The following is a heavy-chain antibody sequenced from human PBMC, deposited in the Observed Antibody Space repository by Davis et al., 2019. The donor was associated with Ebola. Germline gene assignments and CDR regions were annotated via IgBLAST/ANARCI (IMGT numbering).Heavy chain of an antibody. CDR1: GYTFTSYA. D-gene: IGHD6-6*01. CDR3: ARGSSKAYYYYGMDV. CDR2: INAGNGNT. V-gene: IGHV1-3*01. J-gene: IGHJ6*04. Sequence: AASVKVSCKASGYTFTSYAMHWVRQAPGQRLEGMGWINAGNGNTKYSQKFQGRVTITRDTSASTAYMELSSLRSEDTAVYYCARGSSKAYYYYGMDVWGKGTTVTVSS.